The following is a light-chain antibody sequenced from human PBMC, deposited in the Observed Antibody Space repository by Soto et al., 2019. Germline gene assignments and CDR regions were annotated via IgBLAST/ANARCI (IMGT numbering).Light chain of an antibody. J-gene: IGLJ2*01. Sequence: QSALTQPPSASGSPGQSVTISCTGTSSDVGGYNYVSWYQQHPGKAPKLMIYEVSKRPSGVPDRFSGSKSGNTASLTVSGLQAADEADYYCSYYEGRNNFVFGGGTKVTVL. V-gene: IGLV2-8*01. CDR1: SSDVGGYNY. CDR2: EVS. CDR3: SYYEGRNNFV.